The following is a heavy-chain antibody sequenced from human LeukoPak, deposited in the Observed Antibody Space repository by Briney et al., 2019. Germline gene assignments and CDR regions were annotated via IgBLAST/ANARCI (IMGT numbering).Heavy chain of an antibody. D-gene: IGHD6-19*01. Sequence: GGSLRLSCAASGFTFRSYWMHWVRQAPGKGLVWVSRINSDGSSTSYADSVKGRFTISRDNAKNTLYLQMNSLRAEDTAVYYCAREGPYSSRVPFEYWGQGTLVTASS. CDR1: GFTFRSYW. CDR3: AREGPYSSRVPFEY. CDR2: INSDGSST. V-gene: IGHV3-74*01. J-gene: IGHJ4*02.